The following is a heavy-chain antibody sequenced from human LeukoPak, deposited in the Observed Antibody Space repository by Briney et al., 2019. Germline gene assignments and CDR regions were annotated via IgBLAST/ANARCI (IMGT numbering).Heavy chain of an antibody. J-gene: IGHJ5*02. CDR2: TSGSGGST. CDR1: GFTFSSYA. V-gene: IGHV3-23*01. D-gene: IGHD3-3*01. CDR3: AKGAITIFGVVIATNWLDP. Sequence: PGGSLRLSCAASGFTFSSYAMSWVRQAPGKGLEWVSATSGSGGSTYYADSVKGRFTISRDNSKNTLYLQMNSLRAEDTAVYYCAKGAITIFGVVIATNWLDPWGQGTLVTVSS.